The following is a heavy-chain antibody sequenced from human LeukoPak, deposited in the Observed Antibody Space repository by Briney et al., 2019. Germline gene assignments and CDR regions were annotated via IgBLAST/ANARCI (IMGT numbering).Heavy chain of an antibody. CDR1: GFTFSSYA. V-gene: IGHV3-23*01. CDR2: ISGSGGST. CDR3: AKNKGYSYGFELDY. J-gene: IGHJ4*02. D-gene: IGHD5-18*01. Sequence: PGRSLRLSCAASGFTFSSYAMSWVRQAPGKGLEWVSAISGSGGSTYYADSVKGRFTISRDNSKNTLYLQMNSLRAEDTAVYYCAKNKGYSYGFELDYWGQGTLVTVSS.